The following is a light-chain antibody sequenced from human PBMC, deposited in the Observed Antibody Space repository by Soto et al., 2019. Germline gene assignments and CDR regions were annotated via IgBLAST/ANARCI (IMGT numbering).Light chain of an antibody. CDR1: QSVSRTY. J-gene: IGKJ1*01. Sequence: EIVSKPSPGTLSLSSGCCATLACMTSQSVSRTYLAWYQQKPGQAPRLLIYGASSRATGIPDRLSGSGSGTDFTLTISSLQPDDFATYYCQHYNIYSEAFGQGTKVDIK. CDR3: QHYNIYSEA. CDR2: GAS. V-gene: IGKV3-20*01.